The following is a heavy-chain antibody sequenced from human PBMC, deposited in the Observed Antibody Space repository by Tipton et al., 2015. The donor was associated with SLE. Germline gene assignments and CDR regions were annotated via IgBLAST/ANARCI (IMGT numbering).Heavy chain of an antibody. CDR1: GYTFTDYG. D-gene: IGHD2-2*02. Sequence: QSGAEVKKPGASVNVSCKASGYTFTDYGLIWVRQAPGQGLEWMGWISAYNGHTIYAQKFQGRVTMTTDTSTNTAHMELRSLRSDDSAVYYCASDVKGLYVDYWGHGSLVTVSS. V-gene: IGHV1-18*01. J-gene: IGHJ4*01. CDR3: ASDVKGLYVDY. CDR2: ISAYNGHT.